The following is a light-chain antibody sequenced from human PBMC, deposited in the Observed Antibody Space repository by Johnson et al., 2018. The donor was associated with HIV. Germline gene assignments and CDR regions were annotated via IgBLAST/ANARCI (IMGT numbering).Light chain of an antibody. Sequence: QSVLTQPPSVSAAPGQKDTISCSGSNSNIGNNYVSWYQHLPGTTPKLLIYENNKRPSGIPDRFSGSKSGTSATLGITGLQTGDEAAYYCGTWNSSLSAHNYVFGTGTEVTVL. J-gene: IGLJ1*01. CDR1: NSNIGNNY. CDR3: GTWNSSLSAHNYV. V-gene: IGLV1-51*02. CDR2: ENN.